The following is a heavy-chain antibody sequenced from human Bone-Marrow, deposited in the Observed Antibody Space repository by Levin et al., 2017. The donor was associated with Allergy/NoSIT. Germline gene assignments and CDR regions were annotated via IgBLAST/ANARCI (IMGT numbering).Heavy chain of an antibody. V-gene: IGHV4-34*01. J-gene: IGHJ4*02. CDR3: ARGRRLGATTVTMIVVVNHYFDY. CDR1: GGSFSGYY. CDR2: INHSGST. D-gene: IGHD3-22*01. Sequence: SETLSLTCAVYGGSFSGYYWSWIRQPPGKGLEWIGEINHSGSTNYNPSLKSRVTISVDTSKNQFSLKLSSVTAADTAVYYCARGRRLGATTVTMIVVVNHYFDYWGQGTLVTVSS.